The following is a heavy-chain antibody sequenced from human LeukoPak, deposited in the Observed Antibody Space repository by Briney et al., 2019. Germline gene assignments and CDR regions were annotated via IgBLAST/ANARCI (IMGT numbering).Heavy chain of an antibody. CDR1: GFIFTNYW. Sequence: GGSLRLSCVSSGFIFTNYWMHWVRHVPGKGPVWVGRIDKEGSVAFYAESVKGRFTISRDNVKSTVYLQMNSLTAEDTAVYHCARGGYSGSYYRFDWGQGTLVTVSS. CDR2: IDKEGSVA. CDR3: ARGGYSGSYYRFD. J-gene: IGHJ4*02. V-gene: IGHV3-74*01. D-gene: IGHD1-26*01.